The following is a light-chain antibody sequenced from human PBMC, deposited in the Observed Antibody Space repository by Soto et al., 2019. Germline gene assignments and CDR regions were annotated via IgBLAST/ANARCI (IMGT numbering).Light chain of an antibody. V-gene: IGKV3-20*01. CDR2: GAR. J-gene: IGKJ1*01. CDR3: QQYKDWPQA. Sequence: TQSPGTLSLSPGGRATLSCRASQSVTIGYLAWFQQKPCQAPRLLIYGARTRATGVPDRFTASGSGTDLSLTISRLQSGDFAVYSCQQYKDWPQAFGQGTKV. CDR1: QSVTIGY.